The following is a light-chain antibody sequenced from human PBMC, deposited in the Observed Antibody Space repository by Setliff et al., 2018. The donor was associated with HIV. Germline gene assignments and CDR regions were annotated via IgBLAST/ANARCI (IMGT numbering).Light chain of an antibody. Sequence: DIVMTQSPDSLAVSLGGTATINCKSSRSVLYSSDNKNYLAWYQQKPGQPPKMLIYWASARESGVPDRFSGSGSGTDFTLTISSLQAEDMAVYFCQQYYNTPTFGQGTRLEIK. CDR1: RSVLYSSDNKNY. CDR2: WAS. J-gene: IGKJ5*01. CDR3: QQYYNTPT. V-gene: IGKV4-1*01.